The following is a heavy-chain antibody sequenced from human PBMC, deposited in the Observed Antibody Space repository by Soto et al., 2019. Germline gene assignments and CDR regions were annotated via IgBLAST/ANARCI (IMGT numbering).Heavy chain of an antibody. CDR2: ISDDGSNK. D-gene: IGHD1-26*01. CDR1: GFTFSHDG. Sequence: QVQLVDSGGGVVQPGRSLRLSCAASGFTFSHDGIHWVRQSPGKGREWLAVISDDGSNKHYADSVKGRFTVSTDNSKNTLYMELNSLRAEDTAVYFCARYSGRYQGPIDYWGQGTLVTVSS. CDR3: ARYSGRYQGPIDY. V-gene: IGHV3-30*03. J-gene: IGHJ4*02.